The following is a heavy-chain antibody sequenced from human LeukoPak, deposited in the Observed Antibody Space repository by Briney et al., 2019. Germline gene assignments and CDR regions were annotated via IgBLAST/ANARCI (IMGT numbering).Heavy chain of an antibody. CDR3: ARGVYIAAAQYGY. D-gene: IGHD6-13*01. V-gene: IGHV4-59*01. J-gene: IGHJ4*02. CDR1: GGSISSYY. CDR2: IYYSGPT. Sequence: SETLSLTCTVSGGSISSYYWSWIRQPPGKGLQWIGYIYYSGPTNYNPSLKRRVTISVDTSKNQFSLKLSSVTAADTAVYYCARGVYIAAAQYGYWGQGTLVTVSS.